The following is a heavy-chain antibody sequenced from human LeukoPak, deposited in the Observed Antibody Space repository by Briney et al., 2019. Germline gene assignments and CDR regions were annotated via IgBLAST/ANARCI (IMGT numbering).Heavy chain of an antibody. V-gene: IGHV1-8*01. J-gene: IGHJ6*02. CDR2: MNPNSGNT. Sequence: ASVKVSCKASGYTFTSYDINWVRQATGQGLEWMGWMNPNSGNTGYAQKFQGRVTMTRNTSISTAYMELSSLRSEDTAAYYCASPVAGLEGSYGMDVWGQGTTVTVSS. CDR1: GYTFTSYD. CDR3: ASPVAGLEGSYGMDV. D-gene: IGHD6-19*01.